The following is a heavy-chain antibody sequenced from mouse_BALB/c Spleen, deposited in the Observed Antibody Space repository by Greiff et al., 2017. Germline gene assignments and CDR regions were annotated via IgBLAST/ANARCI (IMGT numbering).Heavy chain of an antibody. CDR2: ISSGSSTI. J-gene: IGHJ2*01. V-gene: IGHV5-17*02. CDR1: GFTFSSFG. D-gene: IGHD1-2*01. CDR3: ARSALQGYFDY. Sequence: EVKLVESGGGLVQPGGSRKLSCAASGFTFSSFGMHWVRQAPEKGLEWVAYISSGSSTIYYADTVKGRFTISRDNPKNTLFLQMTSLRSEDTAMYYCARSALQGYFDYWGQGTTLTVSS.